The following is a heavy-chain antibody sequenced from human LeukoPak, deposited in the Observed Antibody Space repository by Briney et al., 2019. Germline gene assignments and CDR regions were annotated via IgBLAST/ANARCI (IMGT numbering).Heavy chain of an antibody. D-gene: IGHD1-1*01. J-gene: IGHJ3*02. V-gene: IGHV3-7*01. CDR3: ARSPRYNWNDVSAFDI. Sequence: GGSLRLSCAASGFTFSSYWMSWVRQAPGKGLEWVANIKQDGSEKYYVDSVKARFTIPRDNAKNSLYLQMNSLRAEDTAVYYCARSPRYNWNDVSAFDIWGQGTMVTVSS. CDR1: GFTFSSYW. CDR2: IKQDGSEK.